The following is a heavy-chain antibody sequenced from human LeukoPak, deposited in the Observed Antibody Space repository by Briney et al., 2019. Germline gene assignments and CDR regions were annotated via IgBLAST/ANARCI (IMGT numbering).Heavy chain of an antibody. CDR2: ISGRGGTT. J-gene: IGHJ6*02. V-gene: IGHV3-23*01. Sequence: GGSLRLSCAASGFTFSSYAMSWVRQAPGRGLEWVSVISGRGGTTYYADSVKGRFTISRDNSKNTLSLQMNSLRAEDTAVYYCAKDVRVGGGGMDVWGQGTPVTVSS. CDR1: GFTFSSYA. CDR3: AKDVRVGGGGMDV. D-gene: IGHD1-26*01.